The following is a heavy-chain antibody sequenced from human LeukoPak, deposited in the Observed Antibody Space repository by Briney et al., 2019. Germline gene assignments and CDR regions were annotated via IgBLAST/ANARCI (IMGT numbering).Heavy chain of an antibody. CDR2: INPNSGGT. CDR3: AREDYYDSSGNAHYGMDV. Sequence: ASVKVSCKASGYTFTSYGISWVRQAPGQGLEWMGWINPNSGGTNYAQKFQGRVTMTRDTSISTAYMELSRLRSDDTAVYYCAREDYYDSSGNAHYGMDVWGQGTTVTVSS. V-gene: IGHV1-2*02. D-gene: IGHD3-22*01. CDR1: GYTFTSYG. J-gene: IGHJ6*02.